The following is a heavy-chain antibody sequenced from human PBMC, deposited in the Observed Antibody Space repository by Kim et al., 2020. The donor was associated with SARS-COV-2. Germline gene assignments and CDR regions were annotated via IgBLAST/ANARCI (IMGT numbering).Heavy chain of an antibody. J-gene: IGHJ4*02. Sequence: GGSLRLSCAASGFTFSSYEMNWVRQAPGKGLEWVSDISSSGSTIYYADSVKGRFTISRDNAKNSLYLQMNSLRAEDTAVYYCARAECSGWYLGWVDLFDYWGQGTLVTVSS. D-gene: IGHD6-19*01. CDR1: GFTFSSYE. V-gene: IGHV3-48*03. CDR3: ARAECSGWYLGWVDLFDY. CDR2: ISSSGSTI.